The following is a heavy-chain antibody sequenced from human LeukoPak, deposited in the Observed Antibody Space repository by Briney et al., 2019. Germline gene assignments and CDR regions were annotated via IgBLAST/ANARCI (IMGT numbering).Heavy chain of an antibody. CDR3: VRADTAMITPQDAFDV. CDR2: ISSYNGNT. D-gene: IGHD5-18*01. J-gene: IGHJ3*01. CDR1: GYTFTNYG. Sequence: ASVKVSCKTSGYTFTNYGISWARQAPGQGLEWMGWISSYNGNTHYARELQGRLTVTTDTSTKTAYMELRSLTSDDTAVYYCVRADTAMITPQDAFDVWGQGTMLTVSS. V-gene: IGHV1-18*01.